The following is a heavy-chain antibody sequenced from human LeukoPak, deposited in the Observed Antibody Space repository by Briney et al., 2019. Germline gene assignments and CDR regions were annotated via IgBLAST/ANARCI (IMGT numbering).Heavy chain of an antibody. CDR3: ARYIVSYPHDAFDI. J-gene: IGHJ3*02. D-gene: IGHD1-26*01. CDR2: VNHSGST. V-gene: IGHV4-34*01. Sequence: SETLSLTCAVYGGSFSGYYWSWIRQPPGKGLEWIGEVNHSGSTNYNPSLKTRDTISVDTSKKQFSLKLSSVTAADTAFYYCARYIVSYPHDAFDIWGQGTMVTVSS. CDR1: GGSFSGYY.